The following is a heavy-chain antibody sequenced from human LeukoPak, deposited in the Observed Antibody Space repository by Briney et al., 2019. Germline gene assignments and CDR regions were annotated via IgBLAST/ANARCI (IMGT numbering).Heavy chain of an antibody. Sequence: PSETLSLTCSVSGVSISGHYWSWIRQPPGKGLEWIENIYSSGNTNYNPSLKSRVTISVDTSKNQFSLKLSSVTAADTAVYYCARLRFLEWLFPWFDPWGQGTLVTVSS. D-gene: IGHD3-3*01. V-gene: IGHV4-59*08. CDR2: IYSSGNT. J-gene: IGHJ5*02. CDR3: ARLRFLEWLFPWFDP. CDR1: GVSISGHY.